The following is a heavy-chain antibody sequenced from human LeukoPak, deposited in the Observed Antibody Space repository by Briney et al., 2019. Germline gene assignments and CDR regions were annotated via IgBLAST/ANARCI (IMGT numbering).Heavy chain of an antibody. CDR3: ARAGGPIAAAEYYYYYGMDV. CDR2: FDPEDGET. CDR1: GYTLTELS. Sequence: GASVKVSCKVSGYTLTELSMHWVRQAPGKGLEWMGGFDPEDGETIYAQKFQGRVTMTEDTSTDTAYMELSSLRSEDTAVYYCARAGGPIAAAEYYYYYGMDVWGQGTTVTVSS. J-gene: IGHJ6*02. D-gene: IGHD6-13*01. V-gene: IGHV1-24*01.